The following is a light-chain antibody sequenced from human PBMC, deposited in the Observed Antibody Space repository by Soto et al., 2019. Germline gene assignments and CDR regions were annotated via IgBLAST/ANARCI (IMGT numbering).Light chain of an antibody. V-gene: IGLV1-40*01. J-gene: IGLJ3*02. Sequence: QSVLTQPPSVSGAPGQRVTISCTVSSSNIGAGYNVHWYQQLPGTAPKLLIYGNSNRPSGVPDRFSGSKSGTSASLAITGIQAEDEADYYCQSYDSSLSGSVFGGGTKLTVL. CDR2: GNS. CDR1: SSNIGAGYN. CDR3: QSYDSSLSGSV.